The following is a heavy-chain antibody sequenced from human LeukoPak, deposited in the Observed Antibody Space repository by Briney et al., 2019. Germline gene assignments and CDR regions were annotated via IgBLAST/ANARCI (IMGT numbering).Heavy chain of an antibody. CDR1: VDSLFTTRYH. CDR2: LTYSGDT. Sequence: SETLSLTCTVTVDSLFTTRYHWGWIRHPPGGGREWIGSLTYSGDTHEHPSLESRLIISVDTSKNQLSLTLNSVPAAGTAVYYCRKPRSPWFDAFDIWGQGTMVTVSS. V-gene: IGHV4-39*01. D-gene: IGHD3-10*01. CDR3: RKPRSPWFDAFDI. J-gene: IGHJ3*02.